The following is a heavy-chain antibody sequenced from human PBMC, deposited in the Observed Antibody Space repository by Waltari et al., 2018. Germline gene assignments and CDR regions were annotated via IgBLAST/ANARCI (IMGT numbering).Heavy chain of an antibody. Sequence: QVQLQESGPGLVKPSETLSLTCAVSGYSISSGYSWGWIRQPPGKGLECIGNITNTGSTYYNPSLKSRVTISVDTSKNQFSLKLSSVTAADTAVYYCARDRSGYFMDWGQGSLVTVSS. D-gene: IGHD3-3*01. J-gene: IGHJ4*02. CDR1: GYSISSGYS. CDR3: ARDRSGYFMD. V-gene: IGHV4-38-2*01. CDR2: ITNTGST.